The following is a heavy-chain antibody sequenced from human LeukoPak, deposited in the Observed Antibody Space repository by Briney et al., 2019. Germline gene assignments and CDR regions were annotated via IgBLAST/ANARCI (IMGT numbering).Heavy chain of an antibody. Sequence: PSETLSLTSAVYGGSFSGYYWSWIRQPPGKGLEWIGEINHSGSTNYNPSLKSRVTISVDTSKNQFSLKLCSVTAADTAVYYCARVHLPYYYYYMDVWGKGTTVTVSS. V-gene: IGHV4-34*01. CDR2: INHSGST. CDR1: GGSFSGYY. J-gene: IGHJ6*03. CDR3: ARVHLPYYYYYMDV.